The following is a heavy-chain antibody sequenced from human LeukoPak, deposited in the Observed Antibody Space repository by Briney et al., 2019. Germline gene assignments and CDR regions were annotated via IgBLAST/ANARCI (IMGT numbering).Heavy chain of an antibody. D-gene: IGHD3-10*01. CDR3: ARDFVGVRGVSAFDY. CDR2: IYSGGST. Sequence: PGGSLRLSCAASGFTVSSNYMSWVRQAPGKGLEWVPVIYSGGSTYYADSVKGRFTISRDNSKNTLYLQMNSLRAEDTAVYYCARDFVGVRGVSAFDYWGQGTLVTVSS. V-gene: IGHV3-53*01. J-gene: IGHJ4*02. CDR1: GFTVSSNY.